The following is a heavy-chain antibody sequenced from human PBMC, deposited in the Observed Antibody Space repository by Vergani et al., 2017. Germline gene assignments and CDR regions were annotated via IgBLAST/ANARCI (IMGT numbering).Heavy chain of an antibody. D-gene: IGHD3-22*01. J-gene: IGHJ3*02. Sequence: QVQLVQSGGEVKKPGASVKVSCKASGYTFTSYGISWVRQAPGQGPEWMGWISTYNGNTTYAQTFQGRVTMTTDTSTSTTYMELRSLRSDDTAVFYCARREDSRGYYPDDALDIWGQGTMVTVSS. CDR3: ARREDSRGYYPDDALDI. CDR1: GYTFTSYG. V-gene: IGHV1-18*01. CDR2: ISTYNGNT.